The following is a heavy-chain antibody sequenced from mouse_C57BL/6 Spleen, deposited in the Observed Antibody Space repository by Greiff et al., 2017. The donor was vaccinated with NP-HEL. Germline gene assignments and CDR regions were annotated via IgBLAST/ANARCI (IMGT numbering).Heavy chain of an antibody. Sequence: DVHLVESGGGLVKPGGSLKLSCAASGFTFSDYGMHWVRQAPEKGLEWVAYISSGSSTLYYADTVKGRFTISRDNAKNTLFLQMTSLRSEDTAMYYCAKTTGTGYAMDYWGQGTSVTVSS. D-gene: IGHD4-1*01. CDR1: GFTFSDYG. J-gene: IGHJ4*01. CDR3: AKTTGTGYAMDY. CDR2: ISSGSSTL. V-gene: IGHV5-17*01.